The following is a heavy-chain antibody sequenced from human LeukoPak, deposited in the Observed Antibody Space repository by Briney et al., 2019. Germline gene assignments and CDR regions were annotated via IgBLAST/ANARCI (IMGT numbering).Heavy chain of an antibody. D-gene: IGHD3-10*01. CDR3: ASIQAYGSGSYYPFDY. J-gene: IGHJ4*02. CDR2: ISSSGSTI. CDR1: GFTFSDYY. V-gene: IGHV3-11*04. Sequence: GGSLRLSCAASGFTFSDYYMSWIRQAPGKGLEWVSYISSSGSTIYYADSVKGRFTISRDNSKNTLYLQMNSLRADDTAVYYCASIQAYGSGSYYPFDYWGQGTLVTVSS.